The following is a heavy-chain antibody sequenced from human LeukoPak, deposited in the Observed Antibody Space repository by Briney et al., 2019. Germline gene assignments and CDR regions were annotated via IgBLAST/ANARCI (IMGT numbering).Heavy chain of an antibody. CDR2: IRYDGSNK. CDR3: AKSGTTSGNWFDP. CDR1: GFTFSSYS. J-gene: IGHJ5*02. Sequence: RPGGSLRLSCAASGFTFSSYSMHWVRQAPGKGLEWVAFIRYDGSNKYYADSVKGRFTISRDNSKNTLYLQMNSLRAEDTAVYYCAKSGTTSGNWFDPWGQGTLVTVSS. D-gene: IGHD1-7*01. V-gene: IGHV3-30*02.